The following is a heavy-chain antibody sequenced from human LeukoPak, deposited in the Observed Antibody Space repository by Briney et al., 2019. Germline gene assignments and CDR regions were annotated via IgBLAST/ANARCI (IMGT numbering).Heavy chain of an antibody. CDR1: GFTFGSYG. CDR2: IWPSGAKI. D-gene: IGHD3-9*01. Sequence: GGSLRLSCEGSGFTFGSYGMNWFRQAPGKGLEWVSNIWPSGAKIFYADAVKGRFTISRDNSKNTVYLQLNSLRAEDTAVYYCAKYCMQETAYDIDSWGQGALVTVSS. J-gene: IGHJ4*02. V-gene: IGHV3-23*01. CDR3: AKYCMQETAYDIDS.